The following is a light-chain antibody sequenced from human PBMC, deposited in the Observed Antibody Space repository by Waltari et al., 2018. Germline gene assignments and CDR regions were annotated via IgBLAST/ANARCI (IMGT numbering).Light chain of an antibody. Sequence: DIQMTQSPSSLSASVGDRVTITCRASQSVSNYFTWYQQKSGKAPKLLIYAASSLQSGVPARFSGSGSGTDFTLTISSLQPEDFATYYCQQSYTTPRTFGQGTKVEIK. CDR2: AAS. V-gene: IGKV1-39*01. J-gene: IGKJ1*01. CDR1: QSVSNY. CDR3: QQSYTTPRT.